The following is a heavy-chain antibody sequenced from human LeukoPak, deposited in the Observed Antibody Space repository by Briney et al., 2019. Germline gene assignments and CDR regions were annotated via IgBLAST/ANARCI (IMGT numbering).Heavy chain of an antibody. CDR1: GFTFSSYG. V-gene: IGHV3-30*02. Sequence: GGSLRLSCAASGFTFSSYGMHWVRQAPGKGLEWVAFIRYDGSNKYYADSVKGRFTISRDNSKNTLYLQLNSLRAEDTAVYYCATYRQVLLPFESWGQGTLVTVSS. CDR2: IRYDGSNK. J-gene: IGHJ4*02. D-gene: IGHD2-8*02. CDR3: ATYRQVLLPFES.